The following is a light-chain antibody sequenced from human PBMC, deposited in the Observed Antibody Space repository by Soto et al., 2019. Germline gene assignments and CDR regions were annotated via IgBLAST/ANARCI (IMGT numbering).Light chain of an antibody. J-gene: IGLJ3*02. CDR3: QTWGTGPWV. CDR2: LYSDGTH. Sequence: QPVLTQSPSASASLGASVKLTRTLSSGHSSYAIAWHQQEPDKGPRYLMKLYSDGTHSKGDGIPDRFSGSSSGAERYLTISSLQSEDEADYYCQTWGTGPWVFGGGTKLTVL. CDR1: SGHSSYA. V-gene: IGLV4-69*01.